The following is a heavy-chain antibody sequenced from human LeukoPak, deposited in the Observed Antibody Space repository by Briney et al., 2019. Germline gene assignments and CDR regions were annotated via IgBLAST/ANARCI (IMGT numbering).Heavy chain of an antibody. CDR2: ISAYNGNT. V-gene: IGHV1-18*01. CDR1: GYTFTSYG. CDR3: ARDPKGSGYHLYFDY. Sequence: ASVKVSCKASGYTFTSYGISWVRQAPGQGLEWMGWISAYNGNTNYAQKLQGRVTMTTDTSTSTAYMELRSLRSDDTAVYYCARDPKGSGYHLYFDYSGQGTLVTVSS. J-gene: IGHJ4*02. D-gene: IGHD3-3*01.